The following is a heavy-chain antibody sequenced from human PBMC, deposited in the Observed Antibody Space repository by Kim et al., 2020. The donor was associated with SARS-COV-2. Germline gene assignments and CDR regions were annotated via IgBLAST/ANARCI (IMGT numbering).Heavy chain of an antibody. V-gene: IGHV3-53*04. CDR1: GFTVSSNY. CDR2: IYSGGST. Sequence: GGSLRLSCAASGFTVSSNYMSWVRQAPGKGLEWVSVIYSGGSTYYADSVKGRFTISRHNSKNTLYLQMNSLRAEDTAVYYCARDLRGYSFNYGMDVWGQGTTVTVSS. CDR3: ARDLRGYSFNYGMDV. J-gene: IGHJ6*02. D-gene: IGHD5-18*01.